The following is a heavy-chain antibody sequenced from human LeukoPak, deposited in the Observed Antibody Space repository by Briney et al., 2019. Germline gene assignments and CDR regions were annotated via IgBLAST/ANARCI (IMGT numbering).Heavy chain of an antibody. Sequence: GGSLRLSCAASGFTVSINDISWVRQSAGKGLEWVTVIYICRSTYYAHSVKARFTISRQNSNNTLDLQMNSLSPEDTAVYYCARDGRYCIITSCYGYYGMDVWGQGTTVSVSS. D-gene: IGHD2-2*01. CDR2: IYICRST. V-gene: IGHV3-53*04. J-gene: IGHJ6*02. CDR1: GFTVSIND. CDR3: ARDGRYCIITSCYGYYGMDV.